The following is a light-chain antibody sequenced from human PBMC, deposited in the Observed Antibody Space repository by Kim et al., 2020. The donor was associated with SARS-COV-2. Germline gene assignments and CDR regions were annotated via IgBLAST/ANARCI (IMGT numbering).Light chain of an antibody. J-gene: IGKJ3*01. V-gene: IGKV4-1*01. CDR1: QSVLYRSSKKNY. Sequence: DIVMTQSPDSLAVSLGERATINCKSSQSVLYRSSKKNYLAWYQQKAGQPPKLLIFWASTRESGVPDRFSGSGSGTDFTLTITNLQAEDVAIYYCQQYYGSPFTFGPGTKVDIK. CDR3: QQYYGSPFT. CDR2: WAS.